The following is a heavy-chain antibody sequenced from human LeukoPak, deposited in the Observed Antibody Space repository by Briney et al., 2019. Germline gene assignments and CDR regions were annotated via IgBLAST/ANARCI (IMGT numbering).Heavy chain of an antibody. CDR1: GFTFSSYE. CDR3: ARDGGVEYYDSSNYYDY. CDR2: ISSSGTTI. Sequence: GGSLRLSCAASGFTFSSYEMNWVRQAPGKGLEWVSYISSSGTTIYYADSVKGRFTISRDNAKNSLYLQMNSLRAEDTAVYYCARDGGVEYYDSSNYYDYWGQGTLVTVSS. J-gene: IGHJ4*02. V-gene: IGHV3-48*03. D-gene: IGHD3-22*01.